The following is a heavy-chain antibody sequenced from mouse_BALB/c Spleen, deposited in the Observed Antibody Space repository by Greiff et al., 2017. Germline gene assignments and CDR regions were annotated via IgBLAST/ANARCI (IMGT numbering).Heavy chain of an antibody. CDR1: GFTFSSYA. CDR3: AREGNYYGSSPWFAY. Sequence: EVKVEESGGGLVKPGGSLKLSCAASGFTFSSYAMSWVRQTPEKRLEWVASISSGGSTYYPDSVKGRFTISRDNARNILYLQMSSLRSEDTAMYYCAREGNYYGSSPWFAYWGQGTLVTVSA. J-gene: IGHJ3*01. CDR2: ISSGGST. V-gene: IGHV5-6-5*01. D-gene: IGHD1-1*01.